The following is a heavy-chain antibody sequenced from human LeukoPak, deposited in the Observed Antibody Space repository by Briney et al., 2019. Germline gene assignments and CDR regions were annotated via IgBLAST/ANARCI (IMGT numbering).Heavy chain of an antibody. V-gene: IGHV4-4*07. CDR2: VYTSGTT. J-gene: IGHJ6*03. CDR3: ARLREYRLLSGGFYYMDV. D-gene: IGHD2-2*01. CDR1: GGSLSSDY. Sequence: SETLSLTCTVSGGSLSSDYWSWVRQPAGKGLEWIGRVYTSGTTNYNPSLKSRVTMSVDTSKNQFSLKLSSVTAADTAVYYCARLREYRLLSGGFYYMDVWGKGSTVTVSS.